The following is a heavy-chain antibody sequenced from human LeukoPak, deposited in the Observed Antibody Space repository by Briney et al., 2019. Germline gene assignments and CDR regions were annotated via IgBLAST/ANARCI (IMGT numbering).Heavy chain of an antibody. Sequence: PSETLSLTCTVSGGSISSYYWSWIRQPPGKGLEWIGYIYYSGSTNYNPSLKSRVTISVDTSKNQFSLKPSSVTAADTAVYYCARGFLDYYGSGSYCYFDYWGQGTLVTVSS. D-gene: IGHD3-10*01. J-gene: IGHJ4*02. V-gene: IGHV4-59*01. CDR2: IYYSGST. CDR1: GGSISSYY. CDR3: ARGFLDYYGSGSYCYFDY.